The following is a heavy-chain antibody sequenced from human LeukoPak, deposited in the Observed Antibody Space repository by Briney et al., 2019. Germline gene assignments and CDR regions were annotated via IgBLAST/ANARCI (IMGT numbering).Heavy chain of an antibody. V-gene: IGHV1-8*01. CDR1: GYTFTSYH. Sequence: ASVKVSCKASGYTFTSYHINWVRQATGQGLEWMGWMNPNSGNTGYAQKFQGRVTMTRNTSISTAYMELSSLRSEDTAVYYCARAGAAAGPGDYYMDVWGKGTTVTVSS. D-gene: IGHD6-13*01. CDR3: ARAGAAAGPGDYYMDV. J-gene: IGHJ6*03. CDR2: MNPNSGNT.